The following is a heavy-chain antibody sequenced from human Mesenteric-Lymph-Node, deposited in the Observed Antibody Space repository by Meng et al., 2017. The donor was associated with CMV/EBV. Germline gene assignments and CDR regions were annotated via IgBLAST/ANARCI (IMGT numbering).Heavy chain of an antibody. V-gene: IGHV3-11*04. CDR2: ISPSGRSR. Sequence: GESLKISCAASGFTFRDYYMNWIRQAPGKGLEWLSYISPSGRSRDHADSVKGRFTISRDNARNSLYLQMSSLRAEDTAVYYCVRSGYCTNGLCLIEGLNYYDNGVDVWGQGTTVTVSS. J-gene: IGHJ6*02. CDR3: VRSGYCTNGLCLIEGLNYYDNGVDV. CDR1: GFTFRDYY. D-gene: IGHD2-8*01.